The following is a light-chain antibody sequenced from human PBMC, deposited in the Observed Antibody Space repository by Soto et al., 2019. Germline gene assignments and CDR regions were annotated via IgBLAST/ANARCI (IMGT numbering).Light chain of an antibody. CDR2: DVS. V-gene: IGLV2-14*01. J-gene: IGLJ1*01. CDR1: SRDVGAYNY. CDR3: SSYASATTYV. Sequence: QSTLTQPAYVSGSPVQSNTISCTGTSRDVGAYNYDSWYQQYPGEAPKVIIYDVSHRPAGVSNRFSGSKSGNTASLTISGLQTQDEADYYCSSYASATTYVFGTGT.